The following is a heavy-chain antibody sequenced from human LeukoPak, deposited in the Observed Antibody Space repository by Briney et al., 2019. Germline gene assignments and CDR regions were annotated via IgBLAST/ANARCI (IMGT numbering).Heavy chain of an antibody. CDR1: GFTFSSYA. CDR2: ISGSGGST. D-gene: IGHD2-15*01. CDR3: AKTNHIVVVVAAVDC. J-gene: IGHJ4*02. V-gene: IGHV3-23*01. Sequence: GGSLRLSCAASGFTFSSYAMSWVRQAPGKGLEWVSAISGSGGSTYYADSVKGRFTISRDNSKNTLYLQMNSLRAEDTAVYYCAKTNHIVVVVAAVDCWGQGTLVTVSS.